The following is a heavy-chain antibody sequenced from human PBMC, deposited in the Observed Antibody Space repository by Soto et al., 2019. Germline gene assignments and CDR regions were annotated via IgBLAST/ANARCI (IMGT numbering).Heavy chain of an antibody. J-gene: IGHJ6*02. V-gene: IGHV3-33*01. Sequence: GGSLRLSCAASGFTFSSYGMHWVRQAPGKGLEWVAVIWYDGSNKYYADSVKGRFTISRDNSKNTLYLQMNSLRAEDTAVYYCARELKMARGFYYYYGMDVWGQGTTVTVSS. D-gene: IGHD3-10*01. CDR2: IWYDGSNK. CDR1: GFTFSSYG. CDR3: ARELKMARGFYYYYGMDV.